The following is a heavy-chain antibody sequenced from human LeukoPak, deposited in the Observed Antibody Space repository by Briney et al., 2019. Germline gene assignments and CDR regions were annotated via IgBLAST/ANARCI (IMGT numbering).Heavy chain of an antibody. J-gene: IGHJ4*02. CDR2: IYYSGST. Sequence: PSETLSLTCAVYGGSFSSYYWSWIRRPPGKGLEWIGYIYYSGSTNYNPSLKSRVTISVDTSKNQFSLKLSSVTAADTAVYYCARDSRGFDYWGQGTLVTVSS. V-gene: IGHV4-59*01. CDR3: ARDSRGFDY. CDR1: GGSFSSYY.